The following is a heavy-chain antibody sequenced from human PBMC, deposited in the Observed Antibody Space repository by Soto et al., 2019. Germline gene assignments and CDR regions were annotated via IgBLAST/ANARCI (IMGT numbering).Heavy chain of an antibody. D-gene: IGHD3-22*01. Sequence: GGSLRLSCTASGFTFGDYAMSWFRQAPGKGLEWVGFIRSKAYGGTTEYAASVKGRFTISRDDSKSIAYLQMNSLKTEDTAVYYCTNFDYYDSSGYQLNKFDYWGQGTLVTVSS. J-gene: IGHJ4*02. V-gene: IGHV3-49*03. CDR1: GFTFGDYA. CDR3: TNFDYYDSSGYQLNKFDY. CDR2: IRSKAYGGTT.